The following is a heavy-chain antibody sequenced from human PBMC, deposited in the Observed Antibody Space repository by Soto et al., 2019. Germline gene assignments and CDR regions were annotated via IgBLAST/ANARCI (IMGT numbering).Heavy chain of an antibody. CDR1: GFTFSTYG. V-gene: IGHV3-30*03. CDR2: ISNNGINK. D-gene: IGHD6-6*01. J-gene: IGHJ6*02. Sequence: QVQLVESGGGVVQPGRSLRLSCAASGFTFSTYGMHWVRQAPGKGLEWLAVISNNGINKYYADSVKGRFTISRDNSKDTVFLAMNRLRGEDTAIYYCARGIRADSHSSNFYYYSGLDVWGQGTTVTVSS. CDR3: ARGIRADSHSSNFYYYSGLDV.